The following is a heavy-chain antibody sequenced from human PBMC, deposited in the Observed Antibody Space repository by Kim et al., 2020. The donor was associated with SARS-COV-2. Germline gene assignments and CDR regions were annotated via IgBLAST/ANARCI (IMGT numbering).Heavy chain of an antibody. Sequence: YAQKLQGRVTMTTDTSTSTAYMELRSLRSDDTAVYYCARERDSSGWDFDYWGQGTLVTVSS. CDR3: ARERDSSGWDFDY. J-gene: IGHJ4*02. D-gene: IGHD6-19*01. V-gene: IGHV1-18*01.